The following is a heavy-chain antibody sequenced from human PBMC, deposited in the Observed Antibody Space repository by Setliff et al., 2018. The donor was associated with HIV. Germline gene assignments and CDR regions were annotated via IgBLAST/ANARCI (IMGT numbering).Heavy chain of an antibody. V-gene: IGHV4-38-2*01. J-gene: IGHJ5*02. Sequence: ETLSLTCAVSGHSISSGYFCGWIRQTPGKGLEWIGNIYQSGNAYYNPSLKSRVTISLDTSKNQFSLELTSVTAADTAVYYRARHDCGGDCSINWFDPWGQGTLVTVSS. CDR3: ARHDCGGDCSINWFDP. CDR1: GHSISSGYF. CDR2: IYQSGNA. D-gene: IGHD2-21*02.